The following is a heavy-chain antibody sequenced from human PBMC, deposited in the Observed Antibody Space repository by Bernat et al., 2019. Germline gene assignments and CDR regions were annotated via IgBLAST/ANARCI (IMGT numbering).Heavy chain of an antibody. D-gene: IGHD3-10*01. CDR3: ARDWGYGSGSYIPPYYYYGMDV. V-gene: IGHV3-7*03. CDR1: GFTFSSYW. J-gene: IGHJ6*02. Sequence: EVQLVESGGGLVQPGGSRRLSCAASGFTFSSYWMSWVRQAPGKGLEWVANIKQDGSEKYYVDSVKGRFTISRDNAKNSLYLQMNSLRAEDTAVYYCARDWGYGSGSYIPPYYYYGMDVWGQGTTVTVSS. CDR2: IKQDGSEK.